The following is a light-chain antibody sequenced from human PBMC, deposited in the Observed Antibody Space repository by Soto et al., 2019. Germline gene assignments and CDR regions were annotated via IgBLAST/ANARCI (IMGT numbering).Light chain of an antibody. CDR2: DAS. V-gene: IGKV1-5*01. J-gene: IGKJ1*01. Sequence: DIQMTQAPSTLSASIGDRVIITCRASQSISHWLAWYQQKPGKAPKLLISDASILESGVPSRFSGSTSGTEFTLTISSLQPDDFATYYCHQYSSYSETFGQGTKVDIK. CDR3: HQYSSYSET. CDR1: QSISHW.